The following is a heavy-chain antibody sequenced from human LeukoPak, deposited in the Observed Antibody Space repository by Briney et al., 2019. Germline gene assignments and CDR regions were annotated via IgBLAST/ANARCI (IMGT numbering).Heavy chain of an antibody. CDR1: GYTFTGYY. CDR3: GRDGDVRKIDY. J-gene: IGHJ4*02. CDR2: INPNSGGT. V-gene: IGHV1-2*02. D-gene: IGHD7-27*01. Sequence: ASVNVSCTASGYTFTGYYMHWVRQAPGQGLEWMGWINPNSGGTNYAQKFQGRVTMTRDTSISTAYMELSRLTSDDTAVYYCGRDGDVRKIDYWGQGTLVTVSS.